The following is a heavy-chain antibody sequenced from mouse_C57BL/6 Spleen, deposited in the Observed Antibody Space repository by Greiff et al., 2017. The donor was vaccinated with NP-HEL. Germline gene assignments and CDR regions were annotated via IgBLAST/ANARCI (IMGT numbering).Heavy chain of an antibody. CDR2: IRSKSNNYAT. CDR1: GFSFNTYA. J-gene: IGHJ2*01. V-gene: IGHV10-1*01. D-gene: IGHD3-2*02. CDR3: VRQGAQATYFDY. Sequence: EAGGGLVQPKGSLKLSCAASGFSFNTYAMNWVRQAPGKGLEWVARIRSKSNNYATYYADSVKDRFTISRDDSESMLYLQMNNLKTEDTAMYYCVRQGAQATYFDYWGQGTTLTVSS.